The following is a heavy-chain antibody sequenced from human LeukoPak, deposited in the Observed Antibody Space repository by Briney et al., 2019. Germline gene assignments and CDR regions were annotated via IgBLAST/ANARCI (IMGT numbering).Heavy chain of an antibody. V-gene: IGHV1-46*01. J-gene: IGHJ4*02. D-gene: IGHD3-22*01. CDR1: GYTFTSYY. Sequence: ASVKVSCKASGYTFTSYYMHWVRQAPGQGLEWMGIINPSGGSTSYAQKFQGRVTMTRDTSTSTVYMELSSLRSEDTAVYYCARDWGVNYYDSSGYYFDYWGQGTLVTVSP. CDR3: ARDWGVNYYDSSGYYFDY. CDR2: INPSGGST.